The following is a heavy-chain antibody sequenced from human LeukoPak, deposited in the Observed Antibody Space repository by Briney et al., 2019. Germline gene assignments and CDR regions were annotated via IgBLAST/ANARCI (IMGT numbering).Heavy chain of an antibody. CDR1: GFTFSDYN. D-gene: IGHD3-10*01. CDR3: ARGRLWFGEFNSGFDY. Sequence: PGGSLRLSCAASGFTFSDYNMRWIRQPPGKGLEWIGRIYTSGSTNYNPSLKSRVTISVDTSKNQFSLKLSSVTAADTAVYYCARGRLWFGEFNSGFDYWGQGTLVTVSS. V-gene: IGHV4-4*08. J-gene: IGHJ4*02. CDR2: IYTSGST.